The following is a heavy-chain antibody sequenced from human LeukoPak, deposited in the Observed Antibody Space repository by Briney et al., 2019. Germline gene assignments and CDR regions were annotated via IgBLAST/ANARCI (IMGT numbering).Heavy chain of an antibody. CDR3: ARGDYYYYYMDV. Sequence: GGSLRLSCAASGFTLSSYSMNWVRQAPGKGLEWASYISSSSTTIYYADSVKGRFTISRDNAKNSLYLQMNSLRAEDTAVYYCARGDYYYYYMDVWGKGTTVTVSS. CDR1: GFTLSSYS. CDR2: ISSSSTTI. V-gene: IGHV3-48*01. J-gene: IGHJ6*03.